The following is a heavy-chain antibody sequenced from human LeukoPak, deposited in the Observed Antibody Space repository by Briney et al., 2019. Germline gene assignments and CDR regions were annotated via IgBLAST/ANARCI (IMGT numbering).Heavy chain of an antibody. V-gene: IGHV3-23*01. CDR1: GFTFSSYG. D-gene: IGHD4-23*01. CDR3: ARDREVVNEPYYFDY. J-gene: IGHJ4*02. CDR2: ISGSGGST. Sequence: GGSLRLSCAASGFTFSSYGMSWVRQAPGKGLEWVSAISGSGGSTYYADSVKGRFTISRDNSKNTLYLQMNSLRAEDTAVYYCARDREVVNEPYYFDYWGQGTLVTVSS.